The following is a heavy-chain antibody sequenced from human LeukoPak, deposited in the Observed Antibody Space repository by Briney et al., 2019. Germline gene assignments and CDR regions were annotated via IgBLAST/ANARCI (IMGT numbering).Heavy chain of an antibody. D-gene: IGHD4-17*01. CDR1: GGSIRSSHYY. V-gene: IGHV4-39*01. J-gene: IGHJ4*02. CDR2: VYYSGST. CDR3: ARQGGDNGYYYFDF. Sequence: PSETLSLTCSVSGGSIRSSHYYWGWIRLPPGQGLEWIASVYYSGSTYYTPSLRSRVTISIDTSKNQFSLKLTSVTAADTAVFYCARQGGDNGYYYFDFWGQGTLVTVSS.